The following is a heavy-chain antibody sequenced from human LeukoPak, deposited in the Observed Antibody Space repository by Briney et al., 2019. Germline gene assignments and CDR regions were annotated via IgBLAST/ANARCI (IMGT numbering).Heavy chain of an antibody. Sequence: GGSLRLSCAASGFTFSSYAMSWVRQAPGKGLEWVSGISGGGGSTNYADSEKGRFTISRDNSKNTFYLQMNSLRAEDTAVYYCAKDSGWYWGQGTLVTVSS. CDR1: GFTFSSYA. CDR3: AKDSGWY. V-gene: IGHV3-23*01. D-gene: IGHD6-19*01. J-gene: IGHJ4*02. CDR2: ISGGGGST.